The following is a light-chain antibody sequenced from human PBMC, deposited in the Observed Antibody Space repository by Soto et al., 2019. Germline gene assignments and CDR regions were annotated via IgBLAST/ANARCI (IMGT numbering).Light chain of an antibody. CDR2: SNN. CDR3: AAWDDSLNGRGV. CDR1: SSNIGSNT. V-gene: IGLV1-44*01. J-gene: IGLJ1*01. Sequence: SVLTQPPSASGTPGQMVTISCTGSSSNIGSNTVNWYQQLPGTAPKLLIYSNNQRPSGVPDRFSGSKSGTSASLAISGLQSEDEADYYCAAWDDSLNGRGVFGTGTKVTVL.